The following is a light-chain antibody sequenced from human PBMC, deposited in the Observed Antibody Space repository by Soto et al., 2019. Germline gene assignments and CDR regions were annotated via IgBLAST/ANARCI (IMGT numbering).Light chain of an antibody. CDR2: DAS. V-gene: IGKV1-5*01. Sequence: DIQMTQSPSTLSASVGDRVTITCRASQSISSWLAWYQQKPGKAPKLLIYDASNLESGVPSRFSGGGSGTEFSLTISSLQPDDFATYYCQQYNYFLAFGQGTKVDIK. CDR1: QSISSW. J-gene: IGKJ1*01. CDR3: QQYNYFLA.